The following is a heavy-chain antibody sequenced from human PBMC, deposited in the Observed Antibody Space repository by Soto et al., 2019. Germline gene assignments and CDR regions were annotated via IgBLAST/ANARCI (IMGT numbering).Heavy chain of an antibody. J-gene: IGHJ6*02. CDR3: ARGLLAAPYYYYYGMDV. Sequence: QVQLVQSGAEVKKPGASVKVSCKASGYTFTSYGISWVRQAPGQGLEWMGWISAYNGNTNYAQKLQGRVTMTTDTSTSTAYRDLRSLRSDDPAVYYCARGLLAAPYYYYYGMDVWGQGTTVTVSS. CDR1: GYTFTSYG. D-gene: IGHD6-6*01. V-gene: IGHV1-18*01. CDR2: ISAYNGNT.